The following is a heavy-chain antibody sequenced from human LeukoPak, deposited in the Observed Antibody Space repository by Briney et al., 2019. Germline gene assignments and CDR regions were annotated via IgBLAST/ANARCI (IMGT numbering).Heavy chain of an antibody. CDR1: GFTFSSYW. V-gene: IGHV3-74*01. J-gene: IGHJ4*02. CDR3: ARGNQIF. CDR2: ISTDGSST. D-gene: IGHD2/OR15-2a*01. Sequence: GGSLRLSCAASGFTFSSYWMHWVRQTPGKGLVWVSRISTDGSSTTYADSVKGRFTISRDNAKNTLYLQMHSLRAEDTAMYYCARGNQIFWGQGTLVTVSS.